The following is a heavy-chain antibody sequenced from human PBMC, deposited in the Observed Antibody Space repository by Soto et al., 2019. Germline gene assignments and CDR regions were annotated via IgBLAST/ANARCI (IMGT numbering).Heavy chain of an antibody. J-gene: IGHJ4*02. CDR1: GDSVSSNTAA. V-gene: IGHV6-1*01. D-gene: IGHD6-19*01. Sequence: SETLSLTCAISGDSVSSNTAAWNWIRSSPSRGLEWLGRTYYRSNWRHDYAVSVKSRITVNPDTSKNHFSLQLNSVTPDDTAVYYCARGVAGSGFDLWGQGTLVTVSS. CDR2: TYYRSNWRH. CDR3: ARGVAGSGFDL.